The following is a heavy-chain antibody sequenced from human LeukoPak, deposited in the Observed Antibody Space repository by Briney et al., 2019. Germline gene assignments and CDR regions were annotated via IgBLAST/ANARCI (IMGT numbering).Heavy chain of an antibody. D-gene: IGHD1-26*01. CDR3: AREGIVGTGGAFDI. CDR1: GYSFTNYY. V-gene: IGHV1-2*07. Sequence: ASVKVSCTASGYSFTNYYMHWGRQAPAQGLEWMGWINLNSGGTNYAHKFQGRLTMTRDTSISRASMELSRLRSDDTAVNYGAREGIVGTGGAFDIWGQGTMVTVSS. CDR2: INLNSGGT. J-gene: IGHJ3*02.